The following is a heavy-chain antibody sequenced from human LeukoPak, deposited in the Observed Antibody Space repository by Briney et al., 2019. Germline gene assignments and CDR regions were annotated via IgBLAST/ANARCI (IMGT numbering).Heavy chain of an antibody. Sequence: ASVKVSCKASGYTFTSYVISRVRPAPGQGLEWMGWIRAYNGNSNYAQELQGRVTMTADASTRTGYMELRSLRFDYWAVYCCARVTGGFDYWGQGTLVTVSS. J-gene: IGHJ4*02. D-gene: IGHD2-8*02. V-gene: IGHV1-18*01. CDR1: GYTFTSYV. CDR3: ARVTGGFDY. CDR2: IRAYNGNS.